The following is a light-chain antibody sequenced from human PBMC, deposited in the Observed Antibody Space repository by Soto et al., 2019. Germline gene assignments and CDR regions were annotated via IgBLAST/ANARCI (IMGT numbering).Light chain of an antibody. CDR1: RSNIGSNA. J-gene: IGLJ3*02. CDR3: AAWADSLNARGV. Sequence: QSVLTQPPSASGTPGQRVTISCSGSRSNIGSNAVSWYQQLPGTAPKLLIYNDNQRPSGVPDRFSASKSGTSASLAISGLQSEDEADYYCAAWADSLNARGVFGGGTQLTVL. CDR2: NDN. V-gene: IGLV1-44*01.